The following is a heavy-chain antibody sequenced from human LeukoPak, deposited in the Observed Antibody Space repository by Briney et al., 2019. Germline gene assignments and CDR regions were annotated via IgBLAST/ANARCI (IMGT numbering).Heavy chain of an antibody. CDR2: IKQDGSEK. Sequence: GGSLRLSCAASGFTFSSYWMSWVRQAPGKGLEWVANIKQDGSEKYYVDSVKGRFTISRDNAENSLYLQMNSLRAEDTAMYYCARPLYGSGSYYNLPRWFDPWSQGTLVTVSS. J-gene: IGHJ5*02. D-gene: IGHD3-10*01. V-gene: IGHV3-7*03. CDR1: GFTFSSYW. CDR3: ARPLYGSGSYYNLPRWFDP.